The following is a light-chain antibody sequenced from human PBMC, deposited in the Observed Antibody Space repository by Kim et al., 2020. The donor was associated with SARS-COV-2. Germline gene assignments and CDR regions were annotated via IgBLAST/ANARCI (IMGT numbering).Light chain of an antibody. J-gene: IGLJ3*02. CDR1: RANIGSNT. CDR2: TDN. Sequence: GKSVTLSCSGSRANIGSNTVNWYQHLPGTAPKVLMYTDNERPSGVPDRFSGSKSGTSASLVISALQSEDEADYYCAAWDDSLSGRVFGGGTKLTVL. V-gene: IGLV1-44*01. CDR3: AAWDDSLSGRV.